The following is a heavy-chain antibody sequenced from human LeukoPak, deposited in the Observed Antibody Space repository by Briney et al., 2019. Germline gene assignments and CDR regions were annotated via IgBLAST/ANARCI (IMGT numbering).Heavy chain of an antibody. CDR1: GGTFSSYA. Sequence: ASVKVSCKASGGTFSSYAISWVRQAPGQGLEWMGWISTYNGHTNYAQKLQGRVTMTTDTSTSTAYMELRSLRSDDTAVYYCARDPDLDYWGQGTLVTVSS. J-gene: IGHJ4*02. CDR2: ISTYNGHT. V-gene: IGHV1-18*01. CDR3: ARDPDLDY.